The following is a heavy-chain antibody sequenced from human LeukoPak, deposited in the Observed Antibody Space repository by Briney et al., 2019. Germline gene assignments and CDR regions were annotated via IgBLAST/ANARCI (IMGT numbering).Heavy chain of an antibody. CDR3: ARALYNWNYVPPLGY. J-gene: IGHJ4*02. Sequence: GGSLRLSCAASGFTFSSYAMSWVRQAPGKGLEWVSSISSSSSYIYYADSVKGRFTISRDNAKNSLYLQMNSLRAEDTAVYYCARALYNWNYVPPLGYWGQGTLVTVSS. V-gene: IGHV3-21*01. CDR1: GFTFSSYA. D-gene: IGHD1-7*01. CDR2: ISSSSSYI.